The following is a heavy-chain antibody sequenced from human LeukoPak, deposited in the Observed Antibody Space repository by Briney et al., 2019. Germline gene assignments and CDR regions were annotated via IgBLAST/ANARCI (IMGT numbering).Heavy chain of an antibody. CDR3: ARGPSGYHNT. Sequence: GGSLRLSCAASGFTFSSYGMHWVRQAPGKGLEWVAFIRYEGSNKYYADSVKGRFTTSRDNSKNTLYLQMNSLRAEDTAVYYCARGPSGYHNTGGQGTLVTASS. CDR1: GFTFSSYG. CDR2: IRYEGSNK. D-gene: IGHD5-12*01. J-gene: IGHJ4*02. V-gene: IGHV3-30*02.